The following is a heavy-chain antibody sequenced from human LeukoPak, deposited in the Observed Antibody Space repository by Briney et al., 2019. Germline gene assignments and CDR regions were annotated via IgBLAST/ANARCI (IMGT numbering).Heavy chain of an antibody. V-gene: IGHV3-23*01. CDR1: GFTFSSYA. CDR2: ISGIGGST. J-gene: IGHJ4*02. Sequence: PGGSLRLSCAASGFTFSSYAMSWVRQAPGKGLEWVSAISGIGGSTYYADSVKGRLIISRDNSKNTVYLQMNSLRVEDTAVYYCLRGDRRDYWGQGTLVTVSS. CDR3: LRGDRRDY.